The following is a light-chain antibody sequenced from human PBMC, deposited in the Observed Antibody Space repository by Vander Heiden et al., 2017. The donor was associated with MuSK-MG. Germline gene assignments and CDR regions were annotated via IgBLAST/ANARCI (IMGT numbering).Light chain of an antibody. CDR2: GAS. Sequence: EIVLTQSPGTLSLSPGERATLSCRASQSVSSSYLAWYQQKPGQAPRLLIFGASSRATGIPDRFSGSGSGTDFTLTISRLEPEDFAMYYCQQYGSLLYTFGQGTMVXI. CDR1: QSVSSSY. CDR3: QQYGSLLYT. V-gene: IGKV3-20*01. J-gene: IGKJ2*01.